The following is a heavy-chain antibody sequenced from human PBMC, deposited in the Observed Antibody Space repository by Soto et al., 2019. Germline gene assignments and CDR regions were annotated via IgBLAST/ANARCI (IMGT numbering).Heavy chain of an antibody. CDR2: ISGSGGST. D-gene: IGHD2-15*01. J-gene: IGHJ3*02. V-gene: IGHV3-23*01. Sequence: PGGSLRLSCAASGFTFSSYAMSWFRQAPGKGLEWVSAISGSGGSTYYADSVKGRFTISRDNSKNTLYLQMNSLRAEDTAVYYCAKDHGYCCGGSCYSSVDAFDIWGQGTMVTVS. CDR3: AKDHGYCCGGSCYSSVDAFDI. CDR1: GFTFSSYA.